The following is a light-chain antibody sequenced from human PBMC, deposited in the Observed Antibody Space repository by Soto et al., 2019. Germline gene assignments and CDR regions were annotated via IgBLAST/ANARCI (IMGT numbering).Light chain of an antibody. CDR3: CSYAGSSTSYVV. CDR1: SSDVGSYNH. Sequence: QSVLTQPASVSGSPGQSITISCTGTSSDVGSYNHVSWYQQHPGKAPKLMIYEGSKRPSGVSNRFSGSKSGNTASLTISGLQAEDEADYYCCSYAGSSTSYVVFGGGTKLTVL. J-gene: IGLJ2*01. V-gene: IGLV2-23*01. CDR2: EGS.